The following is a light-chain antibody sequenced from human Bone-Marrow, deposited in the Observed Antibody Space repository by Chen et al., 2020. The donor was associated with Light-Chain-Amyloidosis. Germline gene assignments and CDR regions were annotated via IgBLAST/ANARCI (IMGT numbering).Light chain of an antibody. J-gene: IGLJ3*02. V-gene: IGLV6-57*01. CDR2: EDD. CDR1: SGSIATNY. Sequence: NFMLTQPPSVSESPGQTVIILCPRSSGSIATNYVQWYQQRPGSSPTTVIYEDDQRPSGVPDRFSGSIDRTSNSASLTISGLKTEDEADYYCQSYQGSSQGVFGGGTKLTVL. CDR3: QSYQGSSQGV.